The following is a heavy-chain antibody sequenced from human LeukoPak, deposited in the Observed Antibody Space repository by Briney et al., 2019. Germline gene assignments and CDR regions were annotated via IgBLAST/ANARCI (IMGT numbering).Heavy chain of an antibody. J-gene: IGHJ4*02. V-gene: IGHV4-34*01. D-gene: IGHD3-3*01. Sequence: SDTLYLTCTVYGGSFSGYYWSWIRQPPGKGLEWMGEINHSGSTNYNPSLKNRIAITVDTSKNEFSLKLSSVTAADTTVYYCAGQYYDFWSGYSGLLDYWGQGTLVTVSS. CDR3: AGQYYDFWSGYSGLLDY. CDR2: INHSGST. CDR1: GGSFSGYY.